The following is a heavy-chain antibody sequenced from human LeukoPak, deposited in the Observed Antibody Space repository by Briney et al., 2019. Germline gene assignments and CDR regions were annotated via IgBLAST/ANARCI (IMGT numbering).Heavy chain of an antibody. CDR3: ARFSTAMGAYFDY. CDR2: IYHSGST. D-gene: IGHD5-18*01. Sequence: ASETLSLTCTVSGGSISSGGYSWSWIRQPPGKGLEWIGYIYHSGSTYYNPSLKSRVTISVDRSKNQFSLKLSSVTAADTAVYYCARFSTAMGAYFDYWGQGTLVTVSS. V-gene: IGHV4-30-2*01. J-gene: IGHJ4*02. CDR1: GGSISSGGYS.